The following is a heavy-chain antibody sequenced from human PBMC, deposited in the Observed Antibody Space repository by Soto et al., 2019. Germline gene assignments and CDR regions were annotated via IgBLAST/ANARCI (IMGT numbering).Heavy chain of an antibody. CDR1: GYTFTSYD. V-gene: IGHV1-46*03. CDR2: INPSGGST. Sequence: ASVKVSCKASGYTFTSYDINWVRQAPGQGLEWMGIINPSGGSTSYAQKFQGRVTMTRDTSTSTVYMELSSLRSEDTAVYYCARSKDIVVVPAAMVAPNWFEPWGQGTLVTVSS. CDR3: ARSKDIVVVPAAMVAPNWFEP. D-gene: IGHD2-2*01. J-gene: IGHJ5*02.